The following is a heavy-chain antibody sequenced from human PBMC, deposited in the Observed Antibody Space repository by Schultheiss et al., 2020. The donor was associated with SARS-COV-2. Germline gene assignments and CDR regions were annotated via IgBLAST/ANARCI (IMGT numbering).Heavy chain of an antibody. D-gene: IGHD1-26*01. V-gene: IGHV4-4*07. CDR1: GGSISSYY. Sequence: SETLSLTCTVSGGSISSYYWSWIRQPAGKGLEWIGRIYTSGSTNYNPSLKSRVTMSVDTSKNQFSLKLSSVTAADTAVYYCARGTAGATHYYYGMDVWGQGTTVTVSS. J-gene: IGHJ6*02. CDR2: IYTSGST. CDR3: ARGTAGATHYYYGMDV.